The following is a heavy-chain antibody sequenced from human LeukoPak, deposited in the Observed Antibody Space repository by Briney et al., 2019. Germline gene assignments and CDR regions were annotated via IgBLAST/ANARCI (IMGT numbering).Heavy chain of an antibody. CDR2: INTDGSSI. CDR3: ARAEDCSSTSCPRAFNI. J-gene: IGHJ3*02. CDR1: GFTFSSYW. D-gene: IGHD2-2*01. V-gene: IGHV3-74*01. Sequence: GGSLRLSCVVSGFTFSSYWMHWVRQAPGKGLVWVSRINTDGSSINYADSVKGRFTISRDNAKNTLYLQMNSLRAEDTAVYYCARAEDCSSTSCPRAFNIWGQGTMVTVSS.